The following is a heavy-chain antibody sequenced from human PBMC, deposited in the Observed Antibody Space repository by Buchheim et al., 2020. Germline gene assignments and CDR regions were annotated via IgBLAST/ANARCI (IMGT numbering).Heavy chain of an antibody. CDR3: AKEHCSGGSCYVGLDY. J-gene: IGHJ4*02. D-gene: IGHD2-15*01. CDR2: IKPDGSEM. CDR1: GFTFSSYW. V-gene: IGHV3-7*04. Sequence: EVLLVESGGGLVQPGGSLRLSCATSGFTFSSYWMTWVRRAPGRGLEWVANIKPDGSEMYYVDSVKGRFIISRDNPENSLYLQVNSLRAEDTAVYYCAKEHCSGGSCYVGLDYWGQGTL.